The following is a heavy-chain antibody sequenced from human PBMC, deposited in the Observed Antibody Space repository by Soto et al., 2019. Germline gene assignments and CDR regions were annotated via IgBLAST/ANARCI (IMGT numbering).Heavy chain of an antibody. J-gene: IGHJ4*02. CDR3: AREARGYSYGYSGYYFDS. V-gene: IGHV1-69*08. CDR1: GGTFSSYT. D-gene: IGHD5-18*01. CDR2: IIPIPGIA. Sequence: QVQLVQSGAEVKKPGSSVKVSCKASGGTFSSYTISWVRQAPGQGPEWMGRIIPIPGIANYAQKFQGRVTITADKSTSTAYMELSSLRSEDTAVYYCAREARGYSYGYSGYYFDSWGQGTLVTVSS.